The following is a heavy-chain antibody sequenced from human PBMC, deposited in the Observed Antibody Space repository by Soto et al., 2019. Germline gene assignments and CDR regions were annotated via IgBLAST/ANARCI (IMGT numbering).Heavy chain of an antibody. CDR3: TIGYYYGSGSFSFDP. V-gene: IGHV3-73*01. Sequence: GGSLRLSCAASGFTFSGSAIHWVRQASGKGLEWVGRIRSKADSYATAYAASLKGRFTISRDDSKNTAYLQMNSLKTEDTAVYYCTIGYYYGSGSFSFDPWAQGTLVTVSS. CDR1: GFTFSGSA. CDR2: IRSKADSYAT. D-gene: IGHD3-10*01. J-gene: IGHJ5*02.